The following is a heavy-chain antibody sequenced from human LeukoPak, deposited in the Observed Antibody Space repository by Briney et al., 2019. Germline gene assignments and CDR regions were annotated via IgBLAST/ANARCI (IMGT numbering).Heavy chain of an antibody. CDR3: ARVALLWFGELPYPSHFDY. Sequence: GGSLRLSCAASGFTFSSYAMSWVRQAPGKGLEWVSAISGSGGSTYYADSVKGRFTISRDNSKNTLYLQMNSLRAEDTAVYYCARVALLWFGELPYPSHFDYWGQGTLVTVSP. CDR1: GFTFSSYA. J-gene: IGHJ4*02. CDR2: ISGSGGST. V-gene: IGHV3-23*01. D-gene: IGHD3-10*01.